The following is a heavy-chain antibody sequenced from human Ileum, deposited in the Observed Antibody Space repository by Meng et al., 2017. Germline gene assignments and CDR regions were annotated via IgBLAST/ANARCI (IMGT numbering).Heavy chain of an antibody. Sequence: QLVDTWWGLVQPGAALRLLWAASGFTFSSYALSSVRQAPGKGLEWVSAMSVIGGNTPYADSVQRRFTISRDNSKNTLYLQMNSLRAEDTAVYYCAKGGSGTYYYWYFDLWGRGTLVTGSS. V-gene: IGHV3-23*04. CDR3: AKGGSGTYYYWYFDL. D-gene: IGHD1-26*01. CDR2: MSVIGGNT. J-gene: IGHJ2*01. CDR1: GFTFSSYA.